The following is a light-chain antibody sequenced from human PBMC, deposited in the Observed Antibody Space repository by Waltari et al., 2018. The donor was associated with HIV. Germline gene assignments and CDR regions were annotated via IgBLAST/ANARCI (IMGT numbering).Light chain of an antibody. Sequence: SVLTQPPSAYGTPGQRVTILCSARRPHIGSNHVNWYPQPPGTAPKLLIYSNNPRPSGVPDRFSGSKSGTSASLAISGLQSEDEADYYCAAWDDSLNGVVFGGGTKLTVL. CDR2: SNN. J-gene: IGLJ2*01. CDR1: RPHIGSNH. CDR3: AAWDDSLNGVV. V-gene: IGLV1-44*01.